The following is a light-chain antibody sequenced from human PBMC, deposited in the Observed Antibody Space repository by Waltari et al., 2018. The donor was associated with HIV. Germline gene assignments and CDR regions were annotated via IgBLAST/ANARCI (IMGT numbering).Light chain of an antibody. V-gene: IGLV3-10*01. CDR1: TLPQKY. J-gene: IGLJ3*02. CDR2: EDI. CDR3: YSTESNGNHRV. Sequence: SYELTQTPSVSVSPGQTARITCSGATLPQKYAHSYQQKSGQAPVLVIYEDIKRPSGIPERFSGSSSGTMAILTISGAQVEDEADYYCYSTESNGNHRVFGGGTKLTVL.